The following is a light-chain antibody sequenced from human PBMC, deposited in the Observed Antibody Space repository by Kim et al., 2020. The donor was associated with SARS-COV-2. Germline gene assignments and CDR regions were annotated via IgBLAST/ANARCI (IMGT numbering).Light chain of an antibody. CDR2: DAS. V-gene: IGKV3-15*01. CDR3: KQYSNWPRT. J-gene: IGKJ1*01. Sequence: DMVMTQSPATLSVSPGERATLSCRASQSLSNNLAWYQQKPGQPPRLLIYDASTRATGIPARFSGSGSGTEFTLTISSLQSEDLAVYYCKQYSNWPRTFGQGTKVDIK. CDR1: QSLSNN.